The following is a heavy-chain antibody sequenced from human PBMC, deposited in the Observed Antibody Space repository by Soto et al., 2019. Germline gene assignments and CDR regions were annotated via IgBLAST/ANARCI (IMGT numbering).Heavy chain of an antibody. Sequence: EVQLLESGGGLVQPGGSLRLSCAASGFTFSSYAMNWVRQAPGKGLEWVSGISGSGGNTYYADSVKGRFTISRDNSKNTLYLQMNSLRAEDTAVYYCASTLIWYSSGWYYFDYWGQGTLVTVSS. CDR3: ASTLIWYSSGWYYFDY. V-gene: IGHV3-23*01. CDR2: ISGSGGNT. D-gene: IGHD6-19*01. CDR1: GFTFSSYA. J-gene: IGHJ4*02.